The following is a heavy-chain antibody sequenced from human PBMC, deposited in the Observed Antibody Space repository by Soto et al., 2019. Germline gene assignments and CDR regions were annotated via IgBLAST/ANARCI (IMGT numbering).Heavy chain of an antibody. J-gene: IGHJ6*02. CDR3: ARDSNDYFGMDV. CDR1: GGSILSGGYS. CDR2: IYHSGST. V-gene: IGHV4-30-2*06. Sequence: QLQLRESGSGLVKPSQTLSLTCTVSGGSILSGGYSWSWIRQSAARGLEWIGHIYHSGSTYYNPSLGTRVTLSIDGSKNQFSLTLKAATAADAAMYYCARDSNDYFGMDVWGPGTTVIVSS. D-gene: IGHD1-1*01.